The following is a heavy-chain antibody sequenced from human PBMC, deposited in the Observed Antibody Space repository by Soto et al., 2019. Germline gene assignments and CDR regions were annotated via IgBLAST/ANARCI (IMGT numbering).Heavy chain of an antibody. V-gene: IGHV1-69*13. D-gene: IGHD3-3*01. Sequence: GASVKVSCKASGGTFSSYAISWVRQAPGQGLEWMGGIIPIFGTANYAQKFQGRVTIAGDESTTTAYMELGSLRSEDTAVYYCARKGVLDFDNGFDPWGQGTLVTVSS. CDR3: ARKGVLDFDNGFDP. J-gene: IGHJ5*02. CDR2: IIPIFGTA. CDR1: GGTFSSYA.